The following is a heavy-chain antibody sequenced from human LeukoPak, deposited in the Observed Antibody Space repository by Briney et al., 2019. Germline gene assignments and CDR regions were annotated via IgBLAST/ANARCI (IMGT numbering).Heavy chain of an antibody. V-gene: IGHV4-4*07. D-gene: IGHD3-22*01. CDR1: GGSISSYY. CDR3: ARDSLRGIVVVNDAFDI. Sequence: PSETLSLTCTVSGGSISSYYWSWIRQPPGKGLEWIGRIYTSGSTNYNPSLKSRVTMSVDTSKNQFSLKLSSVTAADTAVYYCARDSLRGIVVVNDAFDIWGQGTMVTVSS. CDR2: IYTSGST. J-gene: IGHJ3*02.